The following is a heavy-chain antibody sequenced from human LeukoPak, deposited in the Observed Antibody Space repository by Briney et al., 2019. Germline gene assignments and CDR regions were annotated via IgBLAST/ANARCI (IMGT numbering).Heavy chain of an antibody. CDR3: ARDRSGYYHY. V-gene: IGHV4-59*01. J-gene: IGHJ4*02. CDR1: GGSLSSYY. D-gene: IGHD3-22*01. Sequence: ETLSLTCTVSGGSLSSYYWSWVRQPPGKGLGWSGYIYYSGSTNYNPSLTRRVTISVDTSKAQFSLKLSSVTAADTAVYYCARDRSGYYHYWGQGTLVTVSS. CDR2: IYYSGST.